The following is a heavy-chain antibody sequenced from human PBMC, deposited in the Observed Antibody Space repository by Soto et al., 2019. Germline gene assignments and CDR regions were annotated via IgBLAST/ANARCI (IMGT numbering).Heavy chain of an antibody. D-gene: IGHD4-4*01. CDR3: VSSLDTGNTPRVTYAFHI. V-gene: IGHV3-21*01. J-gene: IGHJ3*02. CDR2: ISSSSSYI. CDR1: GFTFSSYS. Sequence: LRLSCAASGFTFSSYSMNWVRQAPGKGLEWVSSISSSSSYIYYAASVKGRFTISGDNAKNSLYLQMNSLRAEYTPVYYCVSSLDTGNTPRVTYAFHIWGQETMVTFSS.